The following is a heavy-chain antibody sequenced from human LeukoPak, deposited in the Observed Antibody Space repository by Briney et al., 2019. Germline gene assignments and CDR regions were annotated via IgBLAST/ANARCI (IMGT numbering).Heavy chain of an antibody. V-gene: IGHV4-34*01. Sequence: NSSETLSLTCAVYGGSFSGYYWSWIRQPPGKGLEWIGEINHSGSTNYNPSLKSRVTISVDTSKNQFSLKLSSVTAADTAVYYCARGWTRLLWFGERWNWFDPWGQGTLVTVSS. CDR3: ARGWTRLLWFGERWNWFDP. CDR1: GGSFSGYY. CDR2: INHSGST. D-gene: IGHD3-10*01. J-gene: IGHJ5*02.